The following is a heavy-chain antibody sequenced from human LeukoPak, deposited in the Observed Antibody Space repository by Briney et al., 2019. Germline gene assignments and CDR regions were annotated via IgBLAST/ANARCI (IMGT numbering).Heavy chain of an antibody. J-gene: IGHJ4*02. Sequence: LGGSLRLSCAASGFTFSSYGMSWVRQAPGKGLELVSAITGSGGSTYYADSVKGRFIISRDDSKNTLFLPMNSLRVEDTDVYYCAKEAGLDYSGSGSYYKAPPYWGQGTLVTVSS. CDR2: ITGSGGST. CDR3: AKEAGLDYSGSGSYYKAPPY. D-gene: IGHD3-10*01. V-gene: IGHV3-23*01. CDR1: GFTFSSYG.